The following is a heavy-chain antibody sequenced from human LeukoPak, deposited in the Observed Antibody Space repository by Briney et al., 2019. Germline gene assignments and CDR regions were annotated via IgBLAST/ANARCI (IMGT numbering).Heavy chain of an antibody. CDR2: INADSASR. J-gene: IGHJ4*02. D-gene: IGHD3-22*01. Sequence: PGGSLRLSCAASGFTFSSHAMSWVRQTPEKRLEWVSGINADSASRDYVDSVKGRFTISRDNSRNTLYMQMNSLRADDTALYFCVYYDSSGYFYGRLRYWGQGTPVTVSS. CDR3: VYYDSSGYFYGRLRY. V-gene: IGHV3-23*01. CDR1: GFTFSSHA.